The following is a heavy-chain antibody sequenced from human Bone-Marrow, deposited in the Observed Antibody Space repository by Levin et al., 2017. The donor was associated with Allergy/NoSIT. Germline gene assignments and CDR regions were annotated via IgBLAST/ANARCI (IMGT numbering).Heavy chain of an antibody. V-gene: IGHV3-11*06. CDR2: IGSSSSQT. CDR1: GFPFSDKY. J-gene: IGHJ4*02. D-gene: IGHD5-24*01. Sequence: SLKISCAASGFPFSDKYMAWIRQAPGKGLEWVSYIGSSSSQTNYADSVRGRFTISRDNAKNSLFLQMDSLRAEDTAVYYCASGDQIRMADYWGQGTRVTVSS. CDR3: ASGDQIRMADY.